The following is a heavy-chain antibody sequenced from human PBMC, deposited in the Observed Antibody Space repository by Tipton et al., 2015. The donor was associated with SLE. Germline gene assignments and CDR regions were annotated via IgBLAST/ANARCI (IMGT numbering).Heavy chain of an antibody. CDR3: ARVARGAFDI. V-gene: IGHV4-34*01. J-gene: IGHJ3*02. CDR1: GGSFSGYY. Sequence: GSLRLSCAVYGGSFSGYYWSWIRQPPGKGLEWIGEINHSGSTNYNPSLKSRVTISVDTSKNQFSLKLSSVTAADTAVYYCARVARGAFDIWGQGTMVTVSS. CDR2: INHSGST.